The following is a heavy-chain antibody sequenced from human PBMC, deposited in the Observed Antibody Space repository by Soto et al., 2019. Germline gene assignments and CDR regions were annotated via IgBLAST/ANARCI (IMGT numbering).Heavy chain of an antibody. CDR1: GYTFTSYG. CDR2: ISAYNGNT. Sequence: GASVKVSCKASGYTFTSYGISWARQAPGQGLEWMGWISAYNGNTNYAQKLQGRVTMTTDTSTSTAYMELRSLRSDDTAVYYCAREAITMVRGVTTSGYGMDVWGQGTTVTVSS. CDR3: AREAITMVRGVTTSGYGMDV. J-gene: IGHJ6*02. D-gene: IGHD3-10*01. V-gene: IGHV1-18*01.